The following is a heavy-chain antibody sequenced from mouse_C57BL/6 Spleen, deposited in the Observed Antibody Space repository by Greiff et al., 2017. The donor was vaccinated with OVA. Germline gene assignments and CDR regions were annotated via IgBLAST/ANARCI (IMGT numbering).Heavy chain of an antibody. V-gene: IGHV1-64*01. CDR1: GYTFTSYW. CDR3: ARKLVSYEYDGYFDV. CDR2: IHPNSGST. J-gene: IGHJ1*03. Sequence: QVQLQQPGAELVKPGASVKLSCKASGYTFTSYWMHWVKQRPGQGLEWIGMIHPNSGSTNYNEKFKSKATLTVDKSSSTAYMQLSSLTSEDSAVYYCARKLVSYEYDGYFDVWGTGTTVTVSS. D-gene: IGHD2-4*01.